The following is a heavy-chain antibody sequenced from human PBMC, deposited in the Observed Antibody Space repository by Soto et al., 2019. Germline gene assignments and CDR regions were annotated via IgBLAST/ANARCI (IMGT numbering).Heavy chain of an antibody. J-gene: IGHJ4*02. CDR2: ISSSGSTI. CDR3: AKGSAESRPYYFDS. D-gene: IGHD2-2*01. Sequence: GGSLRLSCAASGFTFSDYYMSWIRQAPGKGLEWFSSISSSGSTIYYADSVKGRFTISRDNFNNVLYLQMNSLRAEDTAMYFCAKGSAESRPYYFDSWGQGTLVTVSS. V-gene: IGHV3-11*01. CDR1: GFTFSDYY.